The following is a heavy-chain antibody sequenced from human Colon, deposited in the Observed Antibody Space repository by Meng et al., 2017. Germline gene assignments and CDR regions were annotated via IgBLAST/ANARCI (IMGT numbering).Heavy chain of an antibody. CDR1: GGSLSSDTYY. J-gene: IGHJ5*02. D-gene: IGHD1-1*01. V-gene: IGHV4-31*03. CDR3: ARGLNEGGLAHNWFDP. CDR2: INHSGST. Sequence: VQLHESGPGLVKPSQNLSLTCTFSGGSLSSDTYYWTWIRQDPGKGLEWIGIINHSGSTYYNPSLKSRVTMSLDTSKQQFSLKLISVTAADTAVYFCARGLNEGGLAHNWFDPWGQGTLVTVSS.